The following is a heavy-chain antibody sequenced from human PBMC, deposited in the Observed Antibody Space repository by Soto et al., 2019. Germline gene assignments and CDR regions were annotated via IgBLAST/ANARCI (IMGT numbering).Heavy chain of an antibody. CDR2: INADNGNT. Sequence: RQAPGQGLEWMGWINADNGNTKYSQKFQGRVTMTWDTSASTAYMELSSLRSEDTAIYYCASEIDATTATSLDYWGQGTLVTVSS. V-gene: IGHV1-3*01. D-gene: IGHD4-17*01. CDR3: ASEIDATTATSLDY. J-gene: IGHJ4*02.